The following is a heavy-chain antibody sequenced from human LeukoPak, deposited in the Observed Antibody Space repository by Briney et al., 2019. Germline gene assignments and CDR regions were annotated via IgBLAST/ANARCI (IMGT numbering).Heavy chain of an antibody. CDR2: ISWNSGRI. V-gene: IGHV3-9*01. CDR3: AKAQVVTAIQPDAFDI. Sequence: GGSLRLSCAASGFTFDEYGMHWVRQAPGKGLEGVSGISWNSGRIRYADSVKGRFTISRDNAKNSLYLQMNSLRAEDTALYYCAKAQVVTAIQPDAFDIWGQGTMVTVS. CDR1: GFTFDEYG. D-gene: IGHD2-21*02. J-gene: IGHJ3*02.